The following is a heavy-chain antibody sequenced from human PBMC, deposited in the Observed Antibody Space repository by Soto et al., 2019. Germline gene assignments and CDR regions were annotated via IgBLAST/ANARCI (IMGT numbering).Heavy chain of an antibody. J-gene: IGHJ4*02. D-gene: IGHD2-2*01. CDR3: AREDSIIIPAVSDF. CDR2: ISKSDYT. CDR1: GFAFNNYG. V-gene: IGHV3-21*01. Sequence: GGSLRLSCTVSGFAFNNYGINWVRQAPGKGLEWVSSISKSDYTYYSDSVKGRFTISRVNAKNSVSLQMNTLRVEDTAVYYCAREDSIIIPAVSDFWGQGTLVTVSS.